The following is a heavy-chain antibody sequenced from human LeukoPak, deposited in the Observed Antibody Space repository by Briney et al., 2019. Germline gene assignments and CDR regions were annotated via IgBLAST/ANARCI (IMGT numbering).Heavy chain of an antibody. V-gene: IGHV2-5*01. CDR3: AHRLRIVVFTHDAFDI. J-gene: IGHJ3*02. D-gene: IGHD3-22*01. Sequence: SGPTLVNPTQTLTLTCTFSGSSLSTSAVGVGWIRQPPGKALEWLALIYWNDDKRYSPSLKGRLTITKDTSKNQVVLTMTNMDPVDTATYYCAHRLRIVVFTHDAFDIWGQGTMVTVSS. CDR2: IYWNDDK. CDR1: GSSLSTSAVG.